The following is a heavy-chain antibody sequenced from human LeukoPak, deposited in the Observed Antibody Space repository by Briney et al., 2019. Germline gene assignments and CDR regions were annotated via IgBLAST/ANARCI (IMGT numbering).Heavy chain of an antibody. J-gene: IGHJ4*02. D-gene: IGHD6-6*01. Sequence: GGSLRLSCAASGFTFDDYGMSWVRQAPGKGLEWVSGINWNGGSTGYADSVKGRFTISRDNAKNSLYLQMNSLRAEDTAVYYCARVSAARRWGLVDYWGQGTLVTVSS. CDR1: GFTFDDYG. CDR3: ARVSAARRWGLVDY. V-gene: IGHV3-20*04. CDR2: INWNGGST.